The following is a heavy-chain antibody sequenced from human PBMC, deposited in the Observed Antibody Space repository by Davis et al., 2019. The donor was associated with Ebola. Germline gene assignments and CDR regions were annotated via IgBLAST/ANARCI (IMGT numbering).Heavy chain of an antibody. CDR1: GFTFSSYA. J-gene: IGHJ4*02. V-gene: IGHV3-23*01. CDR2: ISGTDGTT. CDR3: AKGSGTYKGLGDY. Sequence: GEPLKISCTASGFTFSSYAMSWVRQAPGTGLEWVSAISGTDGTTYYADSVKGRFTISRDNSKSTLYLQMNSLRVEDTAVYYCAKGSGTYKGLGDYWGQGTLVTVSS. D-gene: IGHD1-26*01.